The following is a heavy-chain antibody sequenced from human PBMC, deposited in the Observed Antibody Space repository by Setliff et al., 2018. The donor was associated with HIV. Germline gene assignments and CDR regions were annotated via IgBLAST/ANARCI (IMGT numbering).Heavy chain of an antibody. J-gene: IGHJ4*02. CDR1: GFTFSNYS. V-gene: IGHV3-21*01. Sequence: KTGGSLRLSCAASGFTFSNYSMNWVRQAPGKGLEWVSSISYNSHYIYYADSVKGRFTISRDNAKNSLYLQMNSLRAEETAVYYCARDGGGLGVYWGQGTLVTVSS. CDR2: ISYNSHYI. D-gene: IGHD3-16*01. CDR3: ARDGGGLGVY.